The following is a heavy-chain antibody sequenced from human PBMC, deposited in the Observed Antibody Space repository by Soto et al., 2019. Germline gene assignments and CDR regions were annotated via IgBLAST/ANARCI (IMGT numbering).Heavy chain of an antibody. CDR2: ISSSSSTI. D-gene: IGHD6-19*01. Sequence: GGSLRLSCAASGFTFSSYSMNWVRQAPGKGLEWVSYISSSSSTIYYADSVKGRFTISRDNAKNSLYLQMNSLRDEDTAVYYCARDRGPYSSGWPTQDCWGQGTLVTVSS. CDR1: GFTFSSYS. J-gene: IGHJ4*02. CDR3: ARDRGPYSSGWPTQDC. V-gene: IGHV3-48*02.